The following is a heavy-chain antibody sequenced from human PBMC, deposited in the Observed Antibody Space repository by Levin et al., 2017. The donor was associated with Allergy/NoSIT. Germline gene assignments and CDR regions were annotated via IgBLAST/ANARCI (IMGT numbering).Heavy chain of an antibody. J-gene: IGHJ5*02. CDR2: INQDGSEK. CDR1: GFNFRGYW. CDR3: VKDCIPTNRHDGGQGFDV. D-gene: IGHD3-16*01. Sequence: GGSLRLSCEDSGFNFRGYWMSWIRQAPGKGLEWVATINQDGSEKYYVDSVRGRFTISRDNGESSLFLQMNRLRAEDTALFYCVKDCIPTNRHDGGQGFDVWGQGTLVSVSS. V-gene: IGHV3-7*03.